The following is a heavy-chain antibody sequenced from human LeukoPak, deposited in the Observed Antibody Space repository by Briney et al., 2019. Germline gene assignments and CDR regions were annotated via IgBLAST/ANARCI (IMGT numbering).Heavy chain of an antibody. Sequence: GGSLRLSCAASGVTFSGSGVHWVRQASGKGLEWVGRIRSKANSYATAFPASVKGRFTISRDDSKNTAYLQMNSLKTEDTAVYYCARGAATGPTLGFDYWGQGTLVTVSS. J-gene: IGHJ4*02. CDR3: ARGAATGPTLGFDY. D-gene: IGHD6-13*01. V-gene: IGHV3-73*01. CDR1: GVTFSGSG. CDR2: IRSKANSYAT.